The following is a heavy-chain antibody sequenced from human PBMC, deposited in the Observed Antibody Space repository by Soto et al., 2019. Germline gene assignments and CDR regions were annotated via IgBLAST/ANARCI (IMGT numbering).Heavy chain of an antibody. CDR2: ISYDGSNK. CDR3: ARDVEMATIRYYYYYGMDV. D-gene: IGHD5-12*01. Sequence: QVQLVESGGGVVQPGRSLRLSCAASGFTFSSYAMHWVRQAPGKGLEWVAVISYDGSNKYYADSVKGRFTISRDNSKNTLYLQMNSLRAEDTAVYYCARDVEMATIRYYYYYGMDVW. J-gene: IGHJ6*01. V-gene: IGHV3-30-3*01. CDR1: GFTFSSYA.